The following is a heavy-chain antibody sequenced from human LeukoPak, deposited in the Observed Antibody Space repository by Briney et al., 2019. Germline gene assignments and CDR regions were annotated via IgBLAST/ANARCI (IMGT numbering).Heavy chain of an antibody. J-gene: IGHJ4*02. Sequence: GGSLRLSCAASGFTFSNYAMYWVRQAPGKGLEWVAVISYDGSNKYYADSVKGRFTISRDNSKSTLYPQMNSLRAEDTAVYYCAREYDNDYYFDYWGQGTLVTVSS. V-gene: IGHV3-30-3*01. CDR1: GFTFSNYA. CDR3: AREYDNDYYFDY. D-gene: IGHD3-22*01. CDR2: ISYDGSNK.